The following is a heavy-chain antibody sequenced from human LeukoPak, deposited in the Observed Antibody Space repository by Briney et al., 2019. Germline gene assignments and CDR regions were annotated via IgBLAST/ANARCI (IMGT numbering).Heavy chain of an antibody. CDR3: ARDRGCSAKNCYTGGDWLDP. D-gene: IGHD2-15*01. CDR1: GYTFTDYY. V-gene: IGHV1-2*02. J-gene: IGHJ5*02. CDR2: INPNSGAT. Sequence: ASVKVSCKGSGYTFTDYYIHWVRQAPGQGLEWLGWINPNSGATNYAQNFQGRVTMTRDTSINTVYMELSWLRSDDTAVFYCARDRGCSAKNCYTGGDWLDPWGQGTLVTVSS.